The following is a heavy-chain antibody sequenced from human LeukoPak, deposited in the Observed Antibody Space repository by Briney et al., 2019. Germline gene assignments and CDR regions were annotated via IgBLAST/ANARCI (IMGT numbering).Heavy chain of an antibody. CDR3: ARLESWITMTG. Sequence: SETLSVTCTVSGGSISSSSYYWGWIRQPPGKGLEWIGSIYYSGSTYYNPSLKSRVTISVDTSKNQFSLKLSSVTAADTAVYYCARLESWITMTGWGQGTLVSVSS. CDR1: GGSISSSSYY. D-gene: IGHD3-22*01. J-gene: IGHJ4*02. V-gene: IGHV4-39*01. CDR2: IYYSGST.